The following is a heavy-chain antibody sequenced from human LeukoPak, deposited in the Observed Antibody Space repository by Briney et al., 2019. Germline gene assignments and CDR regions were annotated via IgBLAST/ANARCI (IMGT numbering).Heavy chain of an antibody. V-gene: IGHV1-24*01. CDR1: GYTLTELS. J-gene: IGHJ6*02. D-gene: IGHD2-2*01. CDR2: FDPEDGET. Sequence: GASVKVSCKVSGYTLTELSMHWVRQAPGKGLEWMGGFDPEDGETIYAQKFQGRVTITADKSTSTAYMELSSLRSEDTAVYYCARSIVVVPAAIRKPDDYYYYGMDVWGQGTTVTVSS. CDR3: ARSIVVVPAAIRKPDDYYYYGMDV.